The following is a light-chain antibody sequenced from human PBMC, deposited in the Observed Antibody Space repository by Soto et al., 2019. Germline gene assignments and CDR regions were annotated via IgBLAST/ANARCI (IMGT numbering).Light chain of an antibody. V-gene: IGKV4-1*01. CDR1: QSVLYSSNNKNY. CDR3: QQFYSVPFT. Sequence: DIVMTQSPDSLAVSLGERATINCKSSQSVLYSSNNKNYLAWYQQKPGQPPKLLIYWATTRESGVPDRFSGSGSGTDFILTVSSLQAEDVAVYYCQQFYSVPFTFGPGTKVDIK. J-gene: IGKJ3*01. CDR2: WAT.